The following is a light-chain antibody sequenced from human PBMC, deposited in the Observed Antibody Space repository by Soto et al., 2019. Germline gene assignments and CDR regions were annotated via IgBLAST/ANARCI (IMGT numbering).Light chain of an antibody. V-gene: IGKV3-11*01. CDR3: QQRANGVT. J-gene: IGKJ3*01. CDR2: DGS. CDR1: QSISAY. Sequence: EIVLTQSPATLSLSPGERAILYCRTSQSISAYLAWYQQKPGLPPRLLIYDGSNRATGVPARCSGSGSGTDFTLTISSLQPEDIAAYYCQQRANGVTFGPGTKVDIK.